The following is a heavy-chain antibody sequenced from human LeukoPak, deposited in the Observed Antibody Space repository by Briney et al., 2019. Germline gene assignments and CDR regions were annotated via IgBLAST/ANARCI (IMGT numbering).Heavy chain of an antibody. Sequence: GASLRLSCAASGFTFSSYAMSWVRQAPGKGLEWVSAISGSGGSTYYADSVKGRFTISRDNSKNTLYLQMNSLGAEDTAVYYCAMENYYDSSGYPNWFDPWGQGTLVTVSS. CDR2: ISGSGGST. D-gene: IGHD3-22*01. CDR3: AMENYYDSSGYPNWFDP. J-gene: IGHJ5*02. V-gene: IGHV3-23*01. CDR1: GFTFSSYA.